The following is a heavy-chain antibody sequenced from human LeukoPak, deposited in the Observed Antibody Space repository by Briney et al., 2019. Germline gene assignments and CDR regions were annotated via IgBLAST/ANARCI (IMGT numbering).Heavy chain of an antibody. CDR3: ATPQGITIFGVVEDAFDI. V-gene: IGHV1-24*01. Sequence: ASVKVSCKVSGYTLTELSMHWVRQAPGKGLEWMGGFDPEDGETIYAQKFQGRVTMTEDTSTDTAYMELSSLRSEDTAVYYCATPQGITIFGVVEDAFDIRGQGTMVTVSS. CDR2: FDPEDGET. D-gene: IGHD3-3*01. CDR1: GYTLTELS. J-gene: IGHJ3*02.